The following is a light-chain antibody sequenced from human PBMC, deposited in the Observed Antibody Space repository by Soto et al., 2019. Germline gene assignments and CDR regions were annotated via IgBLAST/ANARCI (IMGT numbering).Light chain of an antibody. CDR1: QSLTSSY. CDR3: QHYDRAPMWT. V-gene: IGKV3-20*01. Sequence: EIVLTQSPGTLSLSPGGRASLSCRASQSLTSSYLAWYQQKPGQAPRLLMYSTSIRATGIPDRFSGSGSGTDFTLTISRLDPEDFAVYYCQHYDRAPMWTFGQGTKVEIK. J-gene: IGKJ1*01. CDR2: STS.